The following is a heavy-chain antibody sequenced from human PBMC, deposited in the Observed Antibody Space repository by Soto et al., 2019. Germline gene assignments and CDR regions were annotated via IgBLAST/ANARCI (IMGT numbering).Heavy chain of an antibody. Sequence: EVQLVESGGGLVQPGGSLRVSCAASGFTFSNYWMHWVRQGPGKGLAWVSRIKSDGSITGYADSVKGRFTISRDNAKNTRYLLMNGLRAEDTAVFYCERGGVTGGGDYWGQGTLVTVSS. CDR3: ERGGVTGGGDY. J-gene: IGHJ4*02. CDR1: GFTFSNYW. D-gene: IGHD2-21*02. V-gene: IGHV3-74*01. CDR2: IKSDGSIT.